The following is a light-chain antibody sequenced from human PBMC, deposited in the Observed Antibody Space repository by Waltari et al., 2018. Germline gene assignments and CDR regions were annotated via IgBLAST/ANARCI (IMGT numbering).Light chain of an antibody. V-gene: IGLV3-19*01. CDR3: NSRDSSGSHVV. J-gene: IGLJ2*01. Sequence: SSELTQDPSVSVALGQTVRITCQGDSLRSYYASWDQQKPGQAPLLVISHKTNRPSGIPDRFSGSTSGNTASLTITGSQAEDEADYYCNSRDSSGSHVVFGGGTKLTVL. CDR1: SLRSYY. CDR2: HKT.